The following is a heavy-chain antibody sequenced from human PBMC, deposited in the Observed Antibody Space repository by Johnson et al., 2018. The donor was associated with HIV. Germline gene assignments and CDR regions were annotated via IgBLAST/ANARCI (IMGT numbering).Heavy chain of an antibody. V-gene: IGHV3-33*08. J-gene: IGHJ3*02. CDR2: IWYAGRTK. D-gene: IGHD1-26*01. CDR1: GFTFSSYG. CDR3: ARDEGIEWELLPNAFDI. Sequence: QVQLVESGGGVVQPGRSLRLSCAASGFTFSSYGMHCVRQAPGKGLAWVAVIWYAGRTKYYAAYVKGRFTLSSDNSKNPLYLQMNSLRAEDTALYYCARDEGIEWELLPNAFDIWGQGTMVTVSS.